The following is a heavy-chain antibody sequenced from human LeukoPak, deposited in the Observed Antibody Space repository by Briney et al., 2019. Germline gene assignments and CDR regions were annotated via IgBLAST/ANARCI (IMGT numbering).Heavy chain of an antibody. CDR1: GFTFSSYG. J-gene: IGHJ6*02. CDR3: ARVAGVRRPMDV. CDR2: IWYDGSNK. V-gene: IGHV3-33*01. D-gene: IGHD3-10*01. Sequence: PGGSLRLSCAASGFTFSSYGMHWVRQAPGKGLEWVAVIWYDGSNKYYADSVKGRFTISRDNSKNTLYLQMNSLRAEDTAVYYCARVAGVRRPMDVWGQGTTVTVSS.